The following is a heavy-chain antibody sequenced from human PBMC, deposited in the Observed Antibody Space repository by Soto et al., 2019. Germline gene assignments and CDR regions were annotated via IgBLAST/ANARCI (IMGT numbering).Heavy chain of an antibody. J-gene: IGHJ3*02. Sequence: EVQLLESGGGLVQPGGSLRLSCAASGFTFSSYAMSWFRQAPGKGLEWVSAISGSGGSTYYADSVKGRFTISRDNSKHTLYLKMNSLRADDTAVYYCEKDKTLWWPGAVDIWGQGKMVTVSA. D-gene: IGHD2-21*01. CDR2: ISGSGGST. CDR3: EKDKTLWWPGAVDI. CDR1: GFTFSSYA. V-gene: IGHV3-23*01.